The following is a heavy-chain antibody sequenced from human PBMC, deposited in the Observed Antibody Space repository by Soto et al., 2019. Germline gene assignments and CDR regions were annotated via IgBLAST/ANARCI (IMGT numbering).Heavy chain of an antibody. V-gene: IGHV3-30*09. CDR2: VSYDGSLK. J-gene: IGHJ4*02. CDR1: VFTFSGYS. Sequence: GGSQGLACASSVFTFSGYSINWVRQSPGKGLEWVAVVSYDGSLKFYADSVKGRFAISRDNSMNTVYLQMNSLSPDDTAVYYCAREIRAAIGPLDYWGQGTLVTVSS. D-gene: IGHD5-12*01. CDR3: AREIRAAIGPLDY.